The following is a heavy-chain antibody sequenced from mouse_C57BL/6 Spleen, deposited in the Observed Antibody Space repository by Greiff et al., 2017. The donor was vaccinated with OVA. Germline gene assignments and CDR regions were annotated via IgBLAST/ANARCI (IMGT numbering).Heavy chain of an antibody. CDR3: ASLGQGAMDY. Sequence: VQLKESGPELVKPGASVKISCKASGYSFTGYYMNWVKQSPEKSLEWIGEINPSTGGTTYNQKFKAKATLTVDKSSSTAYMQLKSLTSEDSAVYYCASLGQGAMDYWGQGTSVTVSS. D-gene: IGHD3-3*01. CDR2: INPSTGGT. J-gene: IGHJ4*01. CDR1: GYSFTGYY. V-gene: IGHV1-42*01.